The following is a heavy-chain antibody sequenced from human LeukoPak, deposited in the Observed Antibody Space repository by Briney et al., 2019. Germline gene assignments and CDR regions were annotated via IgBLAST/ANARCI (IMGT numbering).Heavy chain of an antibody. CDR3: ARHTSGIAAAETGGFDY. D-gene: IGHD6-13*01. Sequence: SETLSLTCTVSGGSISSSSYYWGWLRQPPGKGLEWFGSIYYSGSTYYNPSLKSRVTISVDTSKSQFSLKLSSVTAADTAVYYWARHTSGIAAAETGGFDYWGQGTLVTVSS. CDR2: IYYSGST. J-gene: IGHJ4*02. CDR1: GGSISSSSYY. V-gene: IGHV4-39*01.